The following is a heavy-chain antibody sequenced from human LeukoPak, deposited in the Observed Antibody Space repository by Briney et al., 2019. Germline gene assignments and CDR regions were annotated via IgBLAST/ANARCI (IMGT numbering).Heavy chain of an antibody. D-gene: IGHD3-22*01. CDR1: GYTFTSYD. J-gene: IGHJ6*02. V-gene: IGHV1-8*01. Sequence: GASVKVSCKASGYTFTSYDINGVRQATGQGLEWMGWMNPNSGNTCYAQKFQGRVTMTRNTSISTAYMELSSLRSGDTAVYYCARVTYYYDSSGYYYRLYYYYGMDVWGQGTTVTVSS. CDR2: MNPNSGNT. CDR3: ARVTYYYDSSGYYYRLYYYYGMDV.